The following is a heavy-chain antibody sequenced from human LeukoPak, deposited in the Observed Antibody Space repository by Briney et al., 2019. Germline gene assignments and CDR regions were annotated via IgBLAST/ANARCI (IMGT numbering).Heavy chain of an antibody. CDR3: AKAVYYYDSSGYDD. CDR2: ISWNSGSI. CDR1: GFTFDDYA. V-gene: IGHV3-9*01. Sequence: PGGSLRLSCAASGFTFDDYAMHWVRQAPGKGLEWVSGISWNSGSIGYADSVKGRFTISRDNAKNSLYLQMSSLRAEDTALYYCAKAVYYYDSSGYDDWGQGTLVTVSS. J-gene: IGHJ4*02. D-gene: IGHD3-22*01.